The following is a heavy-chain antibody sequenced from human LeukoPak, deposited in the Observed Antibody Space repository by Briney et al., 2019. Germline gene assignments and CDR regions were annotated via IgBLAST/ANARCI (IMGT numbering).Heavy chain of an antibody. V-gene: IGHV4-59*12. Sequence: SETLSLTCTVSGGSMSRYYWSWIRQPPGKGLEWIGYIYYTGSTNYNPSLKSRVTMSVDMSKNQFSLNLSSVTAADTAVYYCARGSLLHSTIDYWGQGTLVTVSS. CDR1: GGSMSRYY. CDR3: ARGSLLHSTIDY. D-gene: IGHD5/OR15-5a*01. CDR2: IYYTGST. J-gene: IGHJ4*02.